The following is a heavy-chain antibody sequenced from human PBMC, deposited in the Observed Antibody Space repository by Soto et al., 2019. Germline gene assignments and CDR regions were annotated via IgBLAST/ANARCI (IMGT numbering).Heavy chain of an antibody. CDR1: GYTFTSYG. V-gene: IGHV1-18*01. Sequence: QVQLVQSGAEVKKPGASVKVSCKASGYTFTSYGISWVRQAPGQGREWMGWISAYNGNTNYAQKLQSRVTMTTDTSTSTAYMELRSLRSDDTAVYYCARDHPRNTMGISYGYWGQGTLVTVSS. D-gene: IGHD6-13*01. J-gene: IGHJ4*02. CDR3: ARDHPRNTMGISYGY. CDR2: ISAYNGNT.